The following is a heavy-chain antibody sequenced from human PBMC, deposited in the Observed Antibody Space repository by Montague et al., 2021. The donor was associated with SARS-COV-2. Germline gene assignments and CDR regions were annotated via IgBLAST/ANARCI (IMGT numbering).Heavy chain of an antibody. CDR2: ISYDGSNK. V-gene: IGHV3-30-3*01. J-gene: IGHJ6*03. CDR3: ARDYPRGDILTVYYYYMDV. CDR1: GFTFSSYA. Sequence: SLRLSCAASGFTFSSYAMHWVRQAPGKGLEWVAVISYDGSNKYYADSVKGRFTISRDNSKNTLYLQMNSLRAEDTAVYYCARDYPRGDILTVYYYYMDVWGKGTTVTVSS. D-gene: IGHD3-9*01.